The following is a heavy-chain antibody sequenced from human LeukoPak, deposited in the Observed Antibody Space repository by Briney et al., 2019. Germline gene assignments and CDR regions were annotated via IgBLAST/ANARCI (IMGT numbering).Heavy chain of an antibody. Sequence: ASVKVSCKASGYTFTGYYMHWVRQAPGQRLEWMGRINPNSGGTNYAQKFQGRVTMTRDTSISTAYMALSRLRSDDTAVYYCARNYYGSGSYYPGYWGQGTLVTVSS. J-gene: IGHJ4*02. D-gene: IGHD3-10*01. CDR1: GYTFTGYY. CDR2: INPNSGGT. V-gene: IGHV1-2*06. CDR3: ARNYYGSGSYYPGY.